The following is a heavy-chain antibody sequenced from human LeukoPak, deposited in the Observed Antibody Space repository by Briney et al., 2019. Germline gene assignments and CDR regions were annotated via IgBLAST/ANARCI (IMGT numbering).Heavy chain of an antibody. D-gene: IGHD3-22*01. CDR1: GGSISSYY. CDR2: IYTSGST. J-gene: IGHJ3*02. V-gene: IGHV4-4*07. CDR3: ARVGGVTMIVVVTGDAFDI. Sequence: SETLSPTCTVSGGSISSYYSSWIRQPAGKGLEWIGRIYTSGSTNYNPSLKSRVTMSVDTSKNQFSLKLSSVTAADTAVYYCARVGGVTMIVVVTGDAFDIWGQGTMVTVSS.